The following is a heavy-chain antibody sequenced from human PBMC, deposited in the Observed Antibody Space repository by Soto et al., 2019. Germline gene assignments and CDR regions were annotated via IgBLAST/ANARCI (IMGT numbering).Heavy chain of an antibody. CDR2: INSDGSST. J-gene: IGHJ4*02. Sequence: EVQLVESGVGLVQPGGSLRLSCAASGFTFSSYWMHWVRQAPGKGLVWVSRINSDGSSTTYADSVKGRFTISRDNAKNTLYLQMNSLRAEETAVYYCVRVPTGGYAFSLDDYWGQGTLVTVSS. CDR3: VRVPTGGYAFSLDDY. D-gene: IGHD5-12*01. CDR1: GFTFSSYW. V-gene: IGHV3-74*01.